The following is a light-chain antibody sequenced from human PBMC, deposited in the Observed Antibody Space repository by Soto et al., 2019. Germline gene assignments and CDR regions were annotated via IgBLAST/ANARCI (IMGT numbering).Light chain of an antibody. CDR2: DAS. CDR3: QQYKNWPHWYT. J-gene: IGKJ2*01. CDR1: QSVSSN. Sequence: EIVMTQSPATLSVSPGERVTLSCRASQSVSSNLAWYQQKAGQAPRLLIYDASTRATGIPARFSGSGSGTEFTLTISSLQSEDFALYYCQQYKNWPHWYTFGQGTKVEIK. V-gene: IGKV3-15*01.